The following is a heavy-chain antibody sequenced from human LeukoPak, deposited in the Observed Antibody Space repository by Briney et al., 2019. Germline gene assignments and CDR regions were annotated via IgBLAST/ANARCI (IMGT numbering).Heavy chain of an antibody. CDR2: IYTSGST. CDR3: ARRQWLAPWDY. V-gene: IGHV4-61*02. Sequence: SQTLSLTCTVSGGSISSGSYYWSWIRQPAGKGLEWIGRIYTSGSTNYNPSLKSRVTISVDTSKNQFSLKLSSVTAADTAVYYCARRQWLAPWDYWGQGTLVTVSS. D-gene: IGHD6-19*01. CDR1: GGSISSGSYY. J-gene: IGHJ4*02.